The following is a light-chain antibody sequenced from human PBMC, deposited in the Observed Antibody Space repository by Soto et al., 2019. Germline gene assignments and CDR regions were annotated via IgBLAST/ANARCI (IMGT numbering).Light chain of an antibody. Sequence: QSALTQPASVSGSPGQSITVSCTGTSSDIGSYDYVSWYQQHPGKVPKLIIYDVSNRPSGVSNRFSGSKSGNTASLTISGLQAEDEADDYCTSFTTAYTHVFGSGTKLTVL. J-gene: IGLJ1*01. V-gene: IGLV2-14*03. CDR3: TSFTTAYTHV. CDR2: DVS. CDR1: SSDIGSYDY.